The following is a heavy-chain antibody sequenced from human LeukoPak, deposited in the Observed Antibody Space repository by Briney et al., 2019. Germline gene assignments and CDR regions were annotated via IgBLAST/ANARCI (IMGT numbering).Heavy chain of an antibody. Sequence: PSETLSLTCDVSGGSISSSNWWSWVPQPPGKGLEWIGEIYHSGSTNYNPSLKSRVTISVDRSKNQFSLKLSSVTVADTAVYYCAREGDIVAFDIWGQGTMVTVSS. CDR1: GGSISSSNW. J-gene: IGHJ3*02. CDR3: AREGDIVAFDI. V-gene: IGHV4-4*02. CDR2: IYHSGST. D-gene: IGHD2-15*01.